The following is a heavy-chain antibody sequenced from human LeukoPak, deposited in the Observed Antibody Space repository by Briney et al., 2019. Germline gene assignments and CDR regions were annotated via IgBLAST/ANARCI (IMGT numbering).Heavy chain of an antibody. J-gene: IGHJ5*02. CDR2: ISYEGGTQ. D-gene: IGHD3-10*01. Sequence: PGGSLRLSCTASGFTFSNYWMHWVRQAPGKGLEWVAVISYEGGTQHYADSVKGRFIISRDNPRNTLYLQMNILRTEDTAVYYCAKEGTPEVSTWYDLWGQGTQVIVSS. V-gene: IGHV3-30*18. CDR3: AKEGTPEVSTWYDL. CDR1: GFTFSNYW.